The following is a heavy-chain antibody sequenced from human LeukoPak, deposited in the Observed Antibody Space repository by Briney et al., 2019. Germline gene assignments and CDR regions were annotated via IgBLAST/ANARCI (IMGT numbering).Heavy chain of an antibody. CDR1: GGTISSYY. D-gene: IGHD2-2*01. CDR3: ARSPVVVPAAIDY. J-gene: IGHJ4*02. CDR2: IYTSGST. V-gene: IGHV4-4*07. Sequence: SETLSLTCTVSGGTISSYYWSWIRQPAGKGLEWIGRIYTSGSTNYNPSLKSRVTISVDKSKNQFSLKLSSVTAAATAVYYCARSPVVVPAAIDYWGQGTLVTVSS.